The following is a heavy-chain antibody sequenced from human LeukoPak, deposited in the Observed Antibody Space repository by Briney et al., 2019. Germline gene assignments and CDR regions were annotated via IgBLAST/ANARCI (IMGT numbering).Heavy chain of an antibody. V-gene: IGHV3-30*18. J-gene: IGHJ4*02. D-gene: IGHD4-17*01. CDR1: GFTFSSYG. CDR3: AKASGYGDSRTSLFDY. CDR2: ISYDGSNK. Sequence: PGGSLRLSCAASGFTFSSYGMHWVRQAPGKGLECVAVISYDGSNKYHADSVKGRFTISRDNSKNTLYLQMNSLRAEDTAVYYCAKASGYGDSRTSLFDYWGQGTLVTVSS.